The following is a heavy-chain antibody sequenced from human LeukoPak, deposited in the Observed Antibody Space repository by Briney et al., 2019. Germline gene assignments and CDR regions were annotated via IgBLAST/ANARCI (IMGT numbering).Heavy chain of an antibody. Sequence: GGSLRLSCAAPGFTFSDYYMSWIRQAPDKGLEWVSYISSRGKTVHYADSVKGRFTTSRDNAEMSLYLQMDSLRAEDTAIYFCARGRDGYKYWGPGTRVTVSS. V-gene: IGHV3-11*01. CDR1: GFTFSDYY. CDR3: ARGRDGYKY. D-gene: IGHD5-24*01. J-gene: IGHJ4*02. CDR2: ISSRGKTV.